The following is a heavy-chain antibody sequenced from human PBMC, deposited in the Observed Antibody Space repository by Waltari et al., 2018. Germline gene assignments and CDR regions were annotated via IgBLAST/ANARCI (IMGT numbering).Heavy chain of an antibody. D-gene: IGHD2-15*01. CDR3: ARMWVVESLVPLD. V-gene: IGHV2-70*16. CDR2: IDWDDDK. Sequence: QVTLKESGPVLVKPTQTLTLTCTFSGFSLSTSGMCVSWIRQPPGKALEWLARIDWDDDKFYSTSRKTRLTISKDTSKNQVVLTMTNMDPVDTATYYCARMWVVESLVPLDWGQGTLVTVSS. J-gene: IGHJ4*02. CDR1: GFSLSTSGMC.